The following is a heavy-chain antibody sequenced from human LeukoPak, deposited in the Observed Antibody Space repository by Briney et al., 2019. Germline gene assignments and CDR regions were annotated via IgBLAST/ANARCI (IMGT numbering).Heavy chain of an antibody. J-gene: IGHJ5*02. Sequence: SETLSLTCTVSGGSISSYYWSWIRQPPGKGLEWIGYIYYSVSTNYNPSLKSRVTISVDTSKNQFSLKLSSVTAADTAVYYCARAQASSSWYVGAIWFDPWGQGTLVTVSS. CDR2: IYYSVST. D-gene: IGHD6-13*01. V-gene: IGHV4-59*01. CDR3: ARAQASSSWYVGAIWFDP. CDR1: GGSISSYY.